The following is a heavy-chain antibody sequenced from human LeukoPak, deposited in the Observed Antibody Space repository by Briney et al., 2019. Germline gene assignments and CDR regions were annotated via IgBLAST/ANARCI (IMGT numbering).Heavy chain of an antibody. CDR1: GFTFSSYA. CDR3: AKDKGVAGHDY. J-gene: IGHJ4*02. Sequence: GGSLRLSCAASGFTFSSYAMSWVRQAPGKGLEWVSAISGSAGSTYYADSVKGRFTISRDNSKNTLYLQMNILRADDTAVYYCAKDKGVAGHDYWGQGTLVTVSS. D-gene: IGHD3-3*01. V-gene: IGHV3-23*01. CDR2: ISGSAGST.